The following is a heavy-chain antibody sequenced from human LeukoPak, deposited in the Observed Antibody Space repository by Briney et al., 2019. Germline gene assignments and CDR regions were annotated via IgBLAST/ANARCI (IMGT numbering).Heavy chain of an antibody. CDR1: GYTFTGYY. V-gene: IGHV1-2*02. Sequence: ASVKVSCKASGYTFTGYYMHWVRQAPGQGLEWMGWINPNSGGTNYAQKFQGRVTMTRDTSISTAYMELSRLRSDDTAVYYCARVFTRGSYHRFDPWGQGTLVTVSS. CDR2: INPNSGGT. J-gene: IGHJ5*02. D-gene: IGHD1-26*01. CDR3: ARVFTRGSYHRFDP.